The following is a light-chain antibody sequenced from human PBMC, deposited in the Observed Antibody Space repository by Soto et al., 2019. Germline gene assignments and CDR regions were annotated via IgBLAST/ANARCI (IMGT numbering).Light chain of an antibody. Sequence: QSALTQPASVSGSPGQSITISCTGTNSDVGGYNFVSWYQQHPGKEPKVMIYDVTNRPSGVSNGFSGAKSGNTASLTSAGIQAEDEADYYCSSLTRRTTVQFGGGTKVTVL. CDR2: DVT. CDR1: NSDVGGYNF. V-gene: IGLV2-14*01. CDR3: SSLTRRTTVQ. J-gene: IGLJ2*01.